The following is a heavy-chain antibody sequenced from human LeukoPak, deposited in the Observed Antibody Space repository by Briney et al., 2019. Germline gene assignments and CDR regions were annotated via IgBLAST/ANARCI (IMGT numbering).Heavy chain of an antibody. CDR1: GFTFDDYA. V-gene: IGHV3-43*02. CDR3: ARGSSWYGGSYNWFDP. J-gene: IGHJ5*02. CDR2: ISGDGGST. D-gene: IGHD6-13*01. Sequence: GGSLRLSCAASGFTFDDYAMHWVRHAPGKGLEWVSLISGDGGSTYYADSVKGRFTISRDNSKNSLYLQMNSLRTEDTALYYCARGSSWYGGSYNWFDPWGQGTLVTVSS.